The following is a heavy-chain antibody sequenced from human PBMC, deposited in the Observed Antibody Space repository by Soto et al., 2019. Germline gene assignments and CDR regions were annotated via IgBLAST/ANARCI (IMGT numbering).Heavy chain of an antibody. CDR3: ARGQWSIAAAKRYNWFDP. D-gene: IGHD6-13*01. CDR1: GGSFSGYY. CDR2: INHSGST. V-gene: IGHV4-34*01. J-gene: IGHJ5*02. Sequence: SETLSLTCAVYGGSFSGYYWSWIRQPPGKGLEWIGEINHSGSTNYNPSLKSRVTISVDTSKNQFSLKLSSGTAADTAVYYCARGQWSIAAAKRYNWFDPWGQGTLVTVSS.